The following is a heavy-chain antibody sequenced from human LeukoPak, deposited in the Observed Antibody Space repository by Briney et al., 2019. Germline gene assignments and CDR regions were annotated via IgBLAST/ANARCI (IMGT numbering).Heavy chain of an antibody. V-gene: IGHV3-30-3*01. J-gene: IGHJ3*02. D-gene: IGHD4-23*01. CDR1: GFTFSSYA. Sequence: PGGSLRLSCAASGFTFSSYAMHWVRQAPGKGLEWVAVISYDGSNKYYADSVKGRFTISRDNFKNTLYLQMNSLRAEDTAVYYCARDSHYGGNSNAFDIWGQGTMVTVSS. CDR3: ARDSHYGGNSNAFDI. CDR2: ISYDGSNK.